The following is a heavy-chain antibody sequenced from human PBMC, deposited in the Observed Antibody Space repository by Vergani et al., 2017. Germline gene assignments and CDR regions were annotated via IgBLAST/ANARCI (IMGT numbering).Heavy chain of an antibody. CDR2: ISGSGGST. Sequence: EVQLLESGGGLVQPGGSLRLSCAASGFTFSSYAMSWVRQAPGKGLEWVSAISGSGGSTYYADSVKGRFTISRDNSKNTLYLQMNSLRAEDTAVYYCAKGSTGSPYYYCGMDVWGQGTTVTVSS. CDR1: GFTFSSYA. V-gene: IGHV3-23*01. CDR3: AKGSTGSPYYYCGMDV. J-gene: IGHJ6*02. D-gene: IGHD3-10*01.